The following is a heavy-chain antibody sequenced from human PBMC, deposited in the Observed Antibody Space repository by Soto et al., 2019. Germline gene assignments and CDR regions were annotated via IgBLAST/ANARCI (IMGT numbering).Heavy chain of an antibody. J-gene: IGHJ5*02. CDR2: ISGSGGST. Sequence: GGSLRLSCAASGFTFSSYAMSWVRQAPGKGLEWVSAISGSGGSTYYADSVKGRFTISRDNSKNTLYLQMNSLRAEDTAVYYCAKLIGGIVGATKINWFDLWGQGTLVTVSS. CDR1: GFTFSSYA. CDR3: AKLIGGIVGATKINWFDL. V-gene: IGHV3-23*01. D-gene: IGHD1-26*01.